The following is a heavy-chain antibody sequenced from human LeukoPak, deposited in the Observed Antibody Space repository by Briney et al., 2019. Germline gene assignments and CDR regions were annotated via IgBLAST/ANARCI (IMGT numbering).Heavy chain of an antibody. CDR2: IYYSGST. J-gene: IGHJ5*02. V-gene: IGHV4-39*07. CDR3: ARRPYCSSTSCRMRFDP. D-gene: IGHD2-2*01. CDR1: GGSISSSSYY. Sequence: SETLSLTCTVSGGSISSSSYYWGWIRQPPGKGLEWIGSIYYSGSTYYNPSLKSRVTISVDTSKNQFSLKLSSVTAADTAVYYCARRPYCSSTSCRMRFDPWGQGTLVTVSS.